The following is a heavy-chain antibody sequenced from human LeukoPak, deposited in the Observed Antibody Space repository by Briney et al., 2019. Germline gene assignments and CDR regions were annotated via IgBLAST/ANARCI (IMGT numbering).Heavy chain of an antibody. D-gene: IGHD2-8*01. V-gene: IGHV1-69*04. CDR3: ARDACTNGVCYSSFDY. CDR1: GGTFSSYA. CDR2: IIPILGIA. Sequence: SVKVSCKASGGTFSSYAISWVRQAPGQGLEWMGRIIPILGIANYAQKFQGRVTITADKSTSTAYMELSSLRSEDTAVYYCARDACTNGVCYSSFDYRGQGTLVTVSS. J-gene: IGHJ4*02.